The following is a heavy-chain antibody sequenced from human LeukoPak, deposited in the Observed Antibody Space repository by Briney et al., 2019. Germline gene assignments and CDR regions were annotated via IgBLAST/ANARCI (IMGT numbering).Heavy chain of an antibody. J-gene: IGHJ4*02. V-gene: IGHV4-34*01. CDR1: GGSFSGYY. CDR2: INHSGST. D-gene: IGHD5-18*01. Sequence: SETLSLTCAVYGGSFSGYYWSWIRQPPEKGLEWIGEINHSGSTNYNPSLKSRVTISVDTSKNQFSLKLSSVTAADTAVYYCAREVGYSYGFDYWGQGALVTVSS. CDR3: AREVGYSYGFDY.